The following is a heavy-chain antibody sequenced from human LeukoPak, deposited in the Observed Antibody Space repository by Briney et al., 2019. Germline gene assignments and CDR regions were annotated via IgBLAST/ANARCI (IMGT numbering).Heavy chain of an antibody. CDR2: ITGGGSGI. V-gene: IGHV3-23*01. CDR1: GFTFSNYA. Sequence: GGSLRLSCAASGFTFSNYAMSRVRQAPGKGLEWVSAITGGGSGIYYADSMKSRFTISRDNSKNTLYLQINSLRAEDTAVYYCAKWGDYDVLTGYYVSDYWGQGTLVTVSS. D-gene: IGHD3-9*01. CDR3: AKWGDYDVLTGYYVSDY. J-gene: IGHJ4*02.